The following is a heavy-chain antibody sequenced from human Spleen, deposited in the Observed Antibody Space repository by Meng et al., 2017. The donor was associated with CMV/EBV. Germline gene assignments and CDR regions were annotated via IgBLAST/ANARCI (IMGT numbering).Heavy chain of an antibody. CDR1: SINSGSYY. D-gene: IGHD2-15*01. CDR2: IYYGGST. Sequence: SINSGSYYWSLNRQSPGKGLDWIGYIYYGGSTNTNYNPSLKSRVTISLDTSKNQFSLKLRSVTAADSAMYYCARDVGYCSGGTCSDYWGQGTLVTVSS. CDR3: ARDVGYCSGGTCSDY. V-gene: IGHV4-61*01. J-gene: IGHJ4*02.